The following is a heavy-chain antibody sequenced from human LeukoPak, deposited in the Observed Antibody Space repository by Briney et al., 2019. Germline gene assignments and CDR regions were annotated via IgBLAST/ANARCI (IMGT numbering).Heavy chain of an antibody. CDR2: IDHSGGA. Sequence: SETLSLTCAVYGGSFSGYYWSWIRQPPGKGLEWIGEIDHSGGAIYNPSLKRRVTMSLDTSNNQFSLKLSSVTAADTAVYYCATGVHGITAAGDYYFDYWGQGTLVTVSS. J-gene: IGHJ4*02. V-gene: IGHV4-34*01. D-gene: IGHD6-13*01. CDR1: GGSFSGYY. CDR3: ATGVHGITAAGDYYFDY.